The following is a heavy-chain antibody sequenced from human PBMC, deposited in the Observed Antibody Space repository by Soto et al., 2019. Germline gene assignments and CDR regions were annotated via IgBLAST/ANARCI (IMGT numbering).Heavy chain of an antibody. CDR2: IIPIFGTA. Sequence: SVKDSCKASGGTFSSYAISSVRQAPGQGLEWMGGIIPIFGTANYAQKFQGRVTITADESTSTAYMELSSLRSEDTAVYYCAIPEKATPNDYSGQGTLVIVSS. CDR3: AIPEKATPNDY. V-gene: IGHV1-69*13. CDR1: GGTFSSYA. J-gene: IGHJ4*02. D-gene: IGHD5-12*01.